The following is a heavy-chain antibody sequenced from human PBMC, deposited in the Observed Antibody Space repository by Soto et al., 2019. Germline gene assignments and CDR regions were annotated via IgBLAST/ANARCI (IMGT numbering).Heavy chain of an antibody. CDR1: GFPFDDYS. Sequence: PGGSLRLSCAASGFPFDDYSMNWVRQVPGKGLEWVSLISWDGADTYYADSVKGRFTISRDNSKNTLYLQMNSLRAEDTAVYYCARPLWRDDYNWGYFDLWGRGTLVTAPQ. CDR2: ISWDGADT. CDR3: ARPLWRDDYNWGYFDL. D-gene: IGHD4-4*01. V-gene: IGHV3-43*01. J-gene: IGHJ2*01.